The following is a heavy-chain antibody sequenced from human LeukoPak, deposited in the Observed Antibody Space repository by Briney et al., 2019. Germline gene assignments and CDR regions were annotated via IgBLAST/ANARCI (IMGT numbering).Heavy chain of an antibody. V-gene: IGHV1-2*02. Sequence: ASVKVSCKASGYTFTGYYMHWVRPAPGQGLEWMGWINPNSGGTNYAQKFQGRVTMTRDTSISTAYMELSRLRSDDTAVYYCARDTYYYDSSGYYYFDYWGQGTLVTVSS. CDR1: GYTFTGYY. CDR3: ARDTYYYDSSGYYYFDY. J-gene: IGHJ4*02. CDR2: INPNSGGT. D-gene: IGHD3-22*01.